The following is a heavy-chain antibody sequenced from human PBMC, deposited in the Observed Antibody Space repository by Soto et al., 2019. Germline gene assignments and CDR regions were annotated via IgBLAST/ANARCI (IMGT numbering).Heavy chain of an antibody. CDR1: GFTFSCYA. V-gene: IGHV3-23*01. D-gene: IGHD6-13*01. CDR2: ISGSGGST. CDR3: AKDHTATGYSSSWYYFDY. Sequence: GGSLRLSCAASGFTFSCYAMSWVRQAPGKGLEWVSAISGSGGSTYYADSVKGRFTISRDNSKNTLYLQMNSLRAEDTAVYYCAKDHTATGYSSSWYYFDYWGQGTLVTVSS. J-gene: IGHJ4*02.